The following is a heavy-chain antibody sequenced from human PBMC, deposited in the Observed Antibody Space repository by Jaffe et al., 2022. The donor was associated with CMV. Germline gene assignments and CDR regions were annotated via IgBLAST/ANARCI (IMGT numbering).Heavy chain of an antibody. CDR1: GGSISSSSYY. V-gene: IGHV4-39*01. D-gene: IGHD2-15*01. CDR2: IYYSGST. CDR3: ARHPPGAGTGGSPRSAKLLNWFDP. J-gene: IGHJ5*02. Sequence: QLQLQESGPGLVKPSETLSLTCTVSGGSISSSSYYWGWIRQPPGKGLEWIGSIYYSGSTYYNPSLKSRVTISVDTSKNQFSLKLSSVTAADTAVYYCARHPPGAGTGGSPRSAKLLNWFDPWGQGTLVTVSS.